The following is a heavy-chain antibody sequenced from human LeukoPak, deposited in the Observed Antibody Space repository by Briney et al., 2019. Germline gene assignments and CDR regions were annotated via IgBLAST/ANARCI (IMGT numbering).Heavy chain of an antibody. V-gene: IGHV4-59*01. J-gene: IGHJ4*02. D-gene: IGHD3-10*01. Sequence: PSETLSLTCTVSGGSISSYFLHWIRQPPGKGLEWIGYIYYSGSTSYNPSLKSRVTISVDTSKNQFSLKLSSVTAADTAVYYCARDDYYGSGSYLDYWGQGTLVTVSS. CDR2: IYYSGST. CDR1: GGSISSYF. CDR3: ARDDYYGSGSYLDY.